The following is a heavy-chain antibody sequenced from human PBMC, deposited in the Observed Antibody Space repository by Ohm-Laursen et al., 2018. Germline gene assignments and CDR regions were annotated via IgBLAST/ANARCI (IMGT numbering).Heavy chain of an antibody. J-gene: IGHJ4*02. Sequence: SETLSLTCAVYGGSFSGYYWSWIRQPPGKGLEWIGEINHSGSTNYNPSLKSRVTISVDTSKNQFSLKLSSVTAADTAVYYCASKELGGYSYGVNYFDYWGQGTLVTVSS. CDR2: INHSGST. CDR3: ASKELGGYSYGVNYFDY. CDR1: GGSFSGYY. V-gene: IGHV4-34*01. D-gene: IGHD5-18*01.